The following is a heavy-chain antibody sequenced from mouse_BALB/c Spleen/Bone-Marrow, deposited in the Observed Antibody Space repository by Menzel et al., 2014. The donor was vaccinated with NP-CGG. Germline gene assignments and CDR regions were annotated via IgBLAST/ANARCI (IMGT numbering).Heavy chain of an antibody. V-gene: IGHV1-80*01. CDR2: IYPGDGDT. CDR3: ARGGISVDY. CDR1: GYAFSVYW. Sequence: QVQLQQSGAELVRPGSSVKISCKASGYAFSVYWTNWVKQRPGQGLEWIGQIYPGDGDTNYSGKFKGRATLTADKSSNTAYMQLSSLTSEDSAVYFCARGGISVDYWGQGTTLTVPS. J-gene: IGHJ2*01.